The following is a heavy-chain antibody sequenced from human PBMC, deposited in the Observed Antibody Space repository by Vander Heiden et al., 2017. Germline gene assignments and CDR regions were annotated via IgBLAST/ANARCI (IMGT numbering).Heavy chain of an antibody. J-gene: IGHJ4*02. CDR3: AKSAGFFDY. Sequence: EVQLLESGGGLVQPGGSLRLSCAAPGFTFTNNAMARVRQAPGRGLEWVSTIGGSGDNTYYADSVKGRFTISRDNSKNTLYLRMNSLRGEDTAVYYCAKSAGFFDYWGQGTLVTVSS. V-gene: IGHV3-23*01. D-gene: IGHD6-13*01. CDR1: GFTFTNNA. CDR2: IGGSGDNT.